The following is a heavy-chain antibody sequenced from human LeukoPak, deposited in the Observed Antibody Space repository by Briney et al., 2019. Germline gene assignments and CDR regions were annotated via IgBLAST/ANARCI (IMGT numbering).Heavy chain of an antibody. V-gene: IGHV3-9*02. CDR2: IYWNSGGT. CDR1: GFTSNDHA. CDR3: ARDDYNTLGYNFHH. Sequence: GGSLRLSCAASGFTSNDHAMHWIRQIPGKGLEWVSGIYWNSGGTGYADSVKGRFTISRDNAKNSLYLQMNGLRPEDTAFYYCARDDYNTLGYNFHHWGQGTLVTVSS. J-gene: IGHJ1*01. D-gene: IGHD1-1*01.